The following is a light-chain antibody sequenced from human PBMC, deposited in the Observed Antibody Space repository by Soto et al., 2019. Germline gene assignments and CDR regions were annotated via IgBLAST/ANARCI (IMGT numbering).Light chain of an antibody. J-gene: IGLJ1*01. CDR1: SSDVGSYNL. V-gene: IGLV2-23*01. CDR3: CSYAGRSSSSYV. CDR2: EGS. Sequence: QSVLTQPASVSGSPGQSITISCTGTSSDVGSYNLVSWYQHHPGKAPKLMIYEGSKRPSGVSNRFSGSKSGNTASLAISGLQAEDEADYYCCSYAGRSSSSYVFGTGTKGTVL.